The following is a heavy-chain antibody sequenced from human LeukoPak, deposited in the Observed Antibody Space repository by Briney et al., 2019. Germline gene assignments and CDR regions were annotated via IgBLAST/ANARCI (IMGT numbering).Heavy chain of an antibody. D-gene: IGHD2-15*01. CDR1: GYTFTSYA. V-gene: IGHV7-4-1*02. CDR2: INTNTGNP. J-gene: IGHJ4*02. CDR3: ARDRFPQVVAATGPLLDY. Sequence: ASVKVSCKASGYTFTSYAMNWVRQAPGQGLEWMGRINTNTGNPTYAQGFTGRFVFSLDTSVSTAYLQISSLKAEDTAVYYCARDRFPQVVAATGPLLDYWGQGTLVTVSS.